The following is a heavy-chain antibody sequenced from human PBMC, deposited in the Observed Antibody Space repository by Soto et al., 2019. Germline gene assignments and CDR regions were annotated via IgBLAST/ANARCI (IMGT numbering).Heavy chain of an antibody. J-gene: IGHJ4*02. CDR3: ARDGTLYDTSGYYYLY. CDR1: GGTFSRYA. CDR2: IIPMFGKA. Sequence: QVQLVQSGAEVKKPGSSVKVSCKASGGTFSRYAISWVRQAPGQGLEWMGGIIPMFGKANYAQKFQGRVTITEDESTSTVYMELRSLIAEDTAVYYCARDGTLYDTSGYYYLYWGQGTLVTVSS. V-gene: IGHV1-69*01. D-gene: IGHD3-22*01.